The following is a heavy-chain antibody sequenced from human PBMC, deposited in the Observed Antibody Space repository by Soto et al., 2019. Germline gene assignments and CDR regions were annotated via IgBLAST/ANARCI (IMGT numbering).Heavy chain of an antibody. Sequence: GGSLRLSCAASGFTFSSYAMSWVRQAPGKGLEWVSAISGSGGSTYYADSVKGRFTISRDNSKNTLYLQMNSLRAEDTAVYYCAKEEDIVVVPAAMTWWWGQGTLVTVSS. CDR1: GFTFSSYA. V-gene: IGHV3-23*01. CDR2: ISGSGGST. D-gene: IGHD2-2*01. CDR3: AKEEDIVVVPAAMTWW. J-gene: IGHJ4*02.